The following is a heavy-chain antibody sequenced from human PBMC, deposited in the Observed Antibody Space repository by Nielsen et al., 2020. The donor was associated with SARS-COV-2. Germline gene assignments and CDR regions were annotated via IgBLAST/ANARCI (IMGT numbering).Heavy chain of an antibody. CDR1: GGSISSGDYY. Sequence: SETLSLTCTVSGGSISSGDYYWSWIRQPPGKGLEWIGYIYYSGSTYYNPSLKSRVTISVDTSKNQFPLKLSSVTAADTAVYYCATTYDSSGYYQYYFDYWGQGTLVTVSS. CDR2: IYYSGST. D-gene: IGHD3-22*01. CDR3: ATTYDSSGYYQYYFDY. J-gene: IGHJ4*02. V-gene: IGHV4-30-4*01.